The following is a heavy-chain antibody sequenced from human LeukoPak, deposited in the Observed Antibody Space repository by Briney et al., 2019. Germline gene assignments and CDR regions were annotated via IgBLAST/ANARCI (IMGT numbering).Heavy chain of an antibody. J-gene: IGHJ4*02. CDR1: GFTFSAYH. Sequence: GGSLRLSCASSGFTFSAYHMNWVRQAPGKGLEWISFISSDSGTIYYADSVKGRFTISRNNAANSLYLQMNNLRDEDTAVYYCARRDPFDYWGQGTLVTVSS. CDR3: ARRDPFDY. CDR2: ISSDSGTI. V-gene: IGHV3-48*02.